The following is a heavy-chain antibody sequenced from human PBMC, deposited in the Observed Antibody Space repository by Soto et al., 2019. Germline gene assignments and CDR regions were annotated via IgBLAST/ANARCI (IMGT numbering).Heavy chain of an antibody. CDR2: IWYDGSNK. CDR3: ATNDSPGDYYYGMHV. Sequence: QVQLVESGGGVVQPGRSLRLSCAASGFTFSSYGMHWVRQTPGKGLEWVAVIWYDGSNKYYADSVKGRFTISRDNSKNTLYLQMNSLRAADTAVYYCATNDSPGDYYYGMHVWGQGTTVTVSS. CDR1: GFTFSSYG. J-gene: IGHJ6*02. V-gene: IGHV3-33*01. D-gene: IGHD1-1*01.